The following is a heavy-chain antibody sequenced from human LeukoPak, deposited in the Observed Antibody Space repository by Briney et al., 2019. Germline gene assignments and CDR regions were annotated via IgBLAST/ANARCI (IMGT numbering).Heavy chain of an antibody. Sequence: GGSLRLSCAASGFTFSTYAMSWVRQAPGQGLEWVSSISSDSTYTSYADSVKGRFTISGDNAKSSMYLQVDSLRAEDTAVYYCARVRRDGYYFDSWGQGTLVTVSS. J-gene: IGHJ4*02. CDR3: ARVRRDGYYFDS. D-gene: IGHD5-24*01. V-gene: IGHV3-21*01. CDR2: ISSDSTYT. CDR1: GFTFSTYA.